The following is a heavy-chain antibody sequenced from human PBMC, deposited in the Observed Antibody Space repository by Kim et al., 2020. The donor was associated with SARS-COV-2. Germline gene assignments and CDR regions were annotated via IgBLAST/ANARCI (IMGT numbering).Heavy chain of an antibody. V-gene: IGHV3-72*01. CDR1: GFTFSDHY. D-gene: IGHD1-26*01. Sequence: GGSLRLSCVASGFTFSDHYMDWVRQAPGKGLEWIGRIRNRARGNTSEYAASVKDRFIISRADSKNSLSLHMNSLEIEATSVYYCVRAGVGFCRIDNCYY. J-gene: IGHJ6*01. CDR3: VRAGVGFCRIDNCYY. CDR2: IRNRARGNTS.